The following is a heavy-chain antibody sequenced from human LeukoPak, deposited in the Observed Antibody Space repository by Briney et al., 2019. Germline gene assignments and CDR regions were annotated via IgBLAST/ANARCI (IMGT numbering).Heavy chain of an antibody. CDR1: GFTFSSYS. J-gene: IGHJ4*02. D-gene: IGHD3-10*01. Sequence: GGSLRLSCAASGFTFSSYSMNWVRRAPGKGLEWVSYISSSSSTIYYADSVKGRFTISRDNAKNSLYLQMNSLRAEDTAVYYCARGYYGSGSYYNYWGQGTLVTVSS. CDR2: ISSSSSTI. V-gene: IGHV3-48*01. CDR3: ARGYYGSGSYYNY.